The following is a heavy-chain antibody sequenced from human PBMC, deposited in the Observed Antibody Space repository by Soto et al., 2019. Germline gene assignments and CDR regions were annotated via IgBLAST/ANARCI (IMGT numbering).Heavy chain of an antibody. J-gene: IGHJ4*02. CDR2: IKEDGSDM. D-gene: IGHD3-3*01. CDR1: GFTFSSYW. CDR3: ATEVWVYYDFWSGYSDY. Sequence: EVQLVESGGGLVQPGGSLRLSGAASGFTFSSYWMSWVRQAPGKGLEWVANIKEDGSDMYYVDSVKGRFTISRDNAKNSLYLQMNSLRAEDTAVYYCATEVWVYYDFWSGYSDYWGQGTRVTVSS. V-gene: IGHV3-7*01.